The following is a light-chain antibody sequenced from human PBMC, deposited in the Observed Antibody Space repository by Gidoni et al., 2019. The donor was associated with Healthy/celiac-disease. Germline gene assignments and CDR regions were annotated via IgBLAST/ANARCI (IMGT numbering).Light chain of an antibody. J-gene: IGKJ4*01. V-gene: IGKV3-20*01. CDR2: GAS. Sequence: ELVLPPSPGTLSLSPVERATLSCRASQSVSSSYLAWYQQKPGQAPRLLIDGASSRATGIPDRFSGSGSGTDFTLTIIRLEPEDFAVYYCQHYGSSSAFGGGTKVEIK. CDR1: QSVSSSY. CDR3: QHYGSSSA.